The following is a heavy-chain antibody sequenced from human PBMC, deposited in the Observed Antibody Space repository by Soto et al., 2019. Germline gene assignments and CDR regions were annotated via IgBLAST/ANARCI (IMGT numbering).Heavy chain of an antibody. Sequence: SETLSLTCTVSGGSISSYYWSWIRQPPGKGLEWIGYIYYSGSTNYNPSLKSRLTISVDTSKNQLSLELNSVTAADTAVYYCARSIMAPHFFLSPFDSGGQETLVPVSS. D-gene: IGHD3-3*02. CDR2: IYYSGST. CDR3: ARSIMAPHFFLSPFDS. V-gene: IGHV4-59*08. CDR1: GGSISSYY. J-gene: IGHJ4*01.